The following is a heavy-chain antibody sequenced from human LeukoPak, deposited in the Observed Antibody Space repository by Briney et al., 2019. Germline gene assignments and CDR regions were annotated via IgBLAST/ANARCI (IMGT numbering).Heavy chain of an antibody. V-gene: IGHV3-73*01. J-gene: IGHJ4*02. CDR1: GFTFSGSA. D-gene: IGHD3-3*01. Sequence: GGSLRLSCAASGFTFSGSAMHWVRQASGKGLEWVGRIRGKANSYATAYAASVKGRFTISRDDSKNTAYLQMNSLKTEDTAVYYCTSNINTYYDFWSGYYHGYWGQGTLVTVSS. CDR3: TSNINTYYDFWSGYYHGY. CDR2: IRGKANSYAT.